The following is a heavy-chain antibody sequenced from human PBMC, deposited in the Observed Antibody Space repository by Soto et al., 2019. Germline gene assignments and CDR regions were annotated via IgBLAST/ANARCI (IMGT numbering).Heavy chain of an antibody. J-gene: IGHJ3*01. Sequence: GGSLRLSCAASGFTFSRYRMRWVRQAPGKGLEWVSSISSNGGVIFYADSMKGRFTISRDNAKNSLYLQLSSLRAEDTALYYCARLGMGATALDTFDLWGQGTMVTVSS. CDR1: GFTFSRYR. V-gene: IGHV3-21*01. D-gene: IGHD1-1*01. CDR3: ARLGMGATALDTFDL. CDR2: ISSNGGVI.